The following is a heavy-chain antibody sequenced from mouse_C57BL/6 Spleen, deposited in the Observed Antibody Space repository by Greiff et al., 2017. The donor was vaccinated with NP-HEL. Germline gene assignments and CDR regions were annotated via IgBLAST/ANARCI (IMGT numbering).Heavy chain of an antibody. CDR1: GYAFSSSW. Sequence: QVQLKQSGPELVKPGASVKISCKASGYAFSSSWMNWVKQRPGKGLEWIGRIYPGDGDTNYNGKFKGKATLTADKSSSTAYMQLSSLTSEDSAVYFCAREEGYDYGGGDYWGQGTSVTVSS. D-gene: IGHD2-4*01. CDR2: IYPGDGDT. CDR3: AREEGYDYGGGDY. V-gene: IGHV1-82*01. J-gene: IGHJ4*01.